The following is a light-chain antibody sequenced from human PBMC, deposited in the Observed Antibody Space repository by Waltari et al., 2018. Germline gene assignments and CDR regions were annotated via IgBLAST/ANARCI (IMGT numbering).Light chain of an antibody. Sequence: DIQMTQSPSSVSASVGDRVTITCRASQDINIWLAWYQQKPGKAPKLLIFSASTLQSGVPSRFGGSGSGTDFTLTISSLQAEDVAVYYCQQYYNIPSTFGQGTKVEIK. V-gene: IGKV1-12*01. CDR3: QQYYNIPST. J-gene: IGKJ1*01. CDR2: SAS. CDR1: QDINIW.